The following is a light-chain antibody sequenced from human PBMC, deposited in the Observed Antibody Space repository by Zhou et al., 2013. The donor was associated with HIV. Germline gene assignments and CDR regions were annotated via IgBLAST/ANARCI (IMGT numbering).Light chain of an antibody. V-gene: IGKV3-20*01. CDR1: QIITNNQ. CDR3: QHYVTSPIT. CDR2: GSS. Sequence: EIVLTQSPGTLSLSPGERATLSCRASQIITNNQLAWYQQKAGQAPRLLIYGSSGRATGIPDRFSGSGSGTDFTLTISRLEPEDYAVYYCQHYVTSPITFGQRDTTGRLN. J-gene: IGKJ5*01.